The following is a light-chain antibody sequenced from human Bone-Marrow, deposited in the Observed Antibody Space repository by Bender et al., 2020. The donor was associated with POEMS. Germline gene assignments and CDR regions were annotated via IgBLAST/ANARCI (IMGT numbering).Light chain of an antibody. CDR3: HVWDSDSDHPV. CDR1: SSNIGTNP. V-gene: IGLV3-21*01. J-gene: IGLJ3*02. CDR2: YDF. Sequence: VLTQPPSASGTPGQRVTISCSGSSSNIGTNPVNWYQQKPGQAPRLIVYYDFERPSGIPERFSGSNSGNTATLTISRVEAGDEADYSCHVWDSDSDHPVFGGGTKLTVL.